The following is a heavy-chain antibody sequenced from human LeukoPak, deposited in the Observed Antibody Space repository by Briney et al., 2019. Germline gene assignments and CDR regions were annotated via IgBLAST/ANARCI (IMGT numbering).Heavy chain of an antibody. Sequence: GGSLGLSCAGSGFTFGGYGMHWFRQTPGKGLEWVAVIAYDGSRAFYADSVKGRFTISRDDSKNTMSVQMDDLRAEDTAVYYCTRYNNDHFDYWGQGTLVTVSS. CDR2: IAYDGSRA. CDR1: GFTFGGYG. CDR3: TRYNNDHFDY. V-gene: IGHV3-33*01. J-gene: IGHJ4*02. D-gene: IGHD1-14*01.